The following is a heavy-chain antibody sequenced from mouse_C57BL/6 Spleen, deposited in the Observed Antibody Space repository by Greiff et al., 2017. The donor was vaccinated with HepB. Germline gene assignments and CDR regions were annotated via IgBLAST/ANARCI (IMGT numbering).Heavy chain of an antibody. CDR2: IHPNSGST. V-gene: IGHV1-64*01. CDR1: GYTFTSYW. CDR3: ARSVYGSREDWYFDV. D-gene: IGHD1-1*01. J-gene: IGHJ1*03. Sequence: QVQLQQPGAELVKPGASVKLSCKASGYTFTSYWMHWVKQRPGQGLEWIGMIHPNSGSTNYNEKFKSKATLTVAKSTSTAYMQLSSLPAEDSAVYYCARSVYGSREDWYFDVWGTGTTVTVSS.